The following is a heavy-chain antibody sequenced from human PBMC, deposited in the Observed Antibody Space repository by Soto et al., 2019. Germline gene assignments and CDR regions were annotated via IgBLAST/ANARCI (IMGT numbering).Heavy chain of an antibody. CDR2: IIPIFGTA. D-gene: IGHD3-3*01. CDR1: GGTFSSYA. Sequence: QVQLVQSGAEVKKPGSSVKVSCKASGGTFSSYAISWVRQAPGQGLEWMGGIIPIFGTANYAQKFQGRVTINADESTSTAYMELSSLRSEDTAVYYCARYDFWSGTDGVQNFDYWGQGTLVTVSS. J-gene: IGHJ4*02. V-gene: IGHV1-69*01. CDR3: ARYDFWSGTDGVQNFDY.